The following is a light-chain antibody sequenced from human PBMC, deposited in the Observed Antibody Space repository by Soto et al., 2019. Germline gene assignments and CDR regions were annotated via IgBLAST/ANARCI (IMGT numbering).Light chain of an antibody. CDR2: DAS. CDR1: QSISSW. V-gene: IGKV1-5*01. Sequence: GDRVTITCRASQSISSWLAWYQQKPGKAPKLLIYDASSLESGVPSRFSGSGYGTEFNLTISSLQPDDFATYYCQQYNSYSWTFGQGTKVDIK. J-gene: IGKJ1*01. CDR3: QQYNSYSWT.